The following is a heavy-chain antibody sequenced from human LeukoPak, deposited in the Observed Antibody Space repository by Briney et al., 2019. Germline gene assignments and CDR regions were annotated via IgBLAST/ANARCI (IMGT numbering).Heavy chain of an antibody. V-gene: IGHV1-69*04. CDR2: IIPILGIA. D-gene: IGHD3-10*01. J-gene: IGHJ4*02. CDR3: ARSYGSGRSNFDY. Sequence: SVKVSCTASGGTFSSYAISWVRQAPGQGHEWIGRIIPILGIANYAQKFQGRVTITADKSTSTAYMELSSLRAEDTAVYYCARSYGSGRSNFDYWGQGTLVTVSS. CDR1: GGTFSSYA.